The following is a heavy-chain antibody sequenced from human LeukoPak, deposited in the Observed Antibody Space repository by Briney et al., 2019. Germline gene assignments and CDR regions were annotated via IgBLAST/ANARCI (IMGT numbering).Heavy chain of an antibody. CDR3: ARHANHPNYDILTGFDY. J-gene: IGHJ4*02. Sequence: GESLKISCKGSGYSFTSYWIGWVRQMPGKGLEWMGIIYPGDSDTRYSPSFQGQVTISADKSISTAYLQWSSLKASDTAMYYCARHANHPNYDILTGFDYWGQGTLVTVSS. V-gene: IGHV5-51*01. CDR1: GYSFTSYW. D-gene: IGHD3-9*01. CDR2: IYPGDSDT.